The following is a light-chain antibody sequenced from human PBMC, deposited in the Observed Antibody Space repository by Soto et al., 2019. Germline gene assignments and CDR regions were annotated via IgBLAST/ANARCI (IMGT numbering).Light chain of an antibody. CDR2: GAS. V-gene: IGKV3-15*01. Sequence: VMTQAPATLSVSPGERATLSCRASQTINNNVAWYQLKDGQVPRLVIYGASTRATDITARFSGSGSGTEFTLTISSLQSEDFAEYHCQQYGSSPLTFGGRTKVDIK. J-gene: IGKJ4*01. CDR1: QTINNN. CDR3: QQYGSSPLT.